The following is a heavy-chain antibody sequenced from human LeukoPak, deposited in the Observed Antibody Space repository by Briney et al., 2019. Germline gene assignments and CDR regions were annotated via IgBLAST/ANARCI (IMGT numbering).Heavy chain of an antibody. V-gene: IGHV3-23*01. Sequence: PGGSLRLSCAASGFTFSSYAMSWVRQAPGKGLEWVSAISGSGGSTYYADSVKGRFTISRDNSKNTLYLQMNSLRAEDTAVYYCAKDFMGYCSSTSCYSWVFDYWDQGTLATVSS. J-gene: IGHJ4*02. CDR3: AKDFMGYCSSTSCYSWVFDY. CDR1: GFTFSSYA. D-gene: IGHD2-2*02. CDR2: ISGSGGST.